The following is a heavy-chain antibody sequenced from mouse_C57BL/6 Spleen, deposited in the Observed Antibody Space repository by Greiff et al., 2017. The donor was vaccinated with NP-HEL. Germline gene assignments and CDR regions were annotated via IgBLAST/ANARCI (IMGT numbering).Heavy chain of an antibody. D-gene: IGHD1-1*01. Sequence: EVQVVESGGDLVKPGGSLKLSCAASGFTFSSYGMSWVRQTPDKRLEWVATISSCGSYTYYPHHLKGRFTISRDNAKTTLYLQMSSLKSEDTAMYYCARHDTTVVDAMDYWGQGTSVTVSS. CDR1: GFTFSSYG. V-gene: IGHV5-6*01. J-gene: IGHJ4*01. CDR2: ISSCGSYT. CDR3: ARHDTTVVDAMDY.